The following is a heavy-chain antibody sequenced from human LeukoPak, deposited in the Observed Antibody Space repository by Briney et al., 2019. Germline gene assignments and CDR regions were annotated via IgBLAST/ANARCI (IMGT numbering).Heavy chain of an antibody. CDR1: GGTFSSYA. V-gene: IGHV1-69*04. Sequence: ASVKVSCKASGGTFSSYAISWVRQAPGQGPEWMGRIIPILGIANYAQKFQGRVTITADKSTSTAYMELSSLRSEDTAVYYCARDRRVAGTANAFDIWGQGTMVTVSS. D-gene: IGHD6-19*01. CDR3: ARDRRVAGTANAFDI. CDR2: IIPILGIA. J-gene: IGHJ3*02.